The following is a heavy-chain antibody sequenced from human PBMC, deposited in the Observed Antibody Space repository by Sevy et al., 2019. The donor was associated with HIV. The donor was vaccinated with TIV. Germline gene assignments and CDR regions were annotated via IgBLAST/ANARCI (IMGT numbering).Heavy chain of an antibody. CDR3: TRALATADTPEYYFDY. Sequence: GGSLRLSCTSSGFTFGDYAMSWFRQAPGKGLEWVAFIRRNSHEPYGGTTEYAASGKGRFTISRDDSKSIAYLQMNSLKTEYTAVYYCTRALATADTPEYYFDYWGQGILVTVSS. J-gene: IGHJ4*02. CDR2: IRRNSHEPYGGTT. CDR1: GFTFGDYA. V-gene: IGHV3-49*03. D-gene: IGHD5-12*01.